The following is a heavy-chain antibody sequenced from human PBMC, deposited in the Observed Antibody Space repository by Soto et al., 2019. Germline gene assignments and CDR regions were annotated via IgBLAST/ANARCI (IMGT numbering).Heavy chain of an antibody. Sequence: GGSLRLSCAASGFTFSSYSMNWVRQTPGKGLEWVSSISSSSSYIYYADSVKGRFTISRDNAKNSLYLQMNSLRAEDTAVYYCARATGFSLRYFDWEFDYWGQGTLVTVSS. CDR1: GFTFSSYS. CDR2: ISSSSSYI. V-gene: IGHV3-21*01. CDR3: ARATGFSLRYFDWEFDY. J-gene: IGHJ4*02. D-gene: IGHD3-9*01.